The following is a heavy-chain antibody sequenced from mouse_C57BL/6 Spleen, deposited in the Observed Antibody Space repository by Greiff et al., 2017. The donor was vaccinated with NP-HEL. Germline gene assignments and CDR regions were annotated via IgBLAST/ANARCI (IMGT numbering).Heavy chain of an antibody. CDR2: IDPETGGT. Sequence: QVQLQQSGAELVRPGASVTLSCKASGYTFTDYEMHWVKQTPVHGLEWIGAIDPETGGTAYNQKFKGKAILTADKSSSTAYMELRSLTSEYSAVYYCTREAYGNYEAWFAYWGQGTLVTVSA. J-gene: IGHJ3*01. D-gene: IGHD2-1*01. CDR3: TREAYGNYEAWFAY. CDR1: GYTFTDYE. V-gene: IGHV1-15*01.